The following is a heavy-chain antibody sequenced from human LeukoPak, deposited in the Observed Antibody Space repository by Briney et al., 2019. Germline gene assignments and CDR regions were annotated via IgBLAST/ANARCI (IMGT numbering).Heavy chain of an antibody. D-gene: IGHD3-22*01. CDR1: GYTFTSYY. CDR3: ARGDYYDSREILD. V-gene: IGHV1-46*01. CDR2: INPSGGST. J-gene: IGHJ4*02. Sequence: ASVKVSCKASGYTFTSYYMHWVRQAPGQGLEWMGIINPSGGSTSYAQKFQGRVTITADKSTSTAYMELSSLRSEDTAVYYCARGDYYDSREILDWGQGTLVTVSS.